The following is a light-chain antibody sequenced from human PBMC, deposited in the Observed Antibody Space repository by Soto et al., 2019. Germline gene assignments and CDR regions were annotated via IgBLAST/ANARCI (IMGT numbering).Light chain of an antibody. Sequence: DIVMTQSPLSLPVTPGEPASISCRSSQSLLHSNGYNYLDWYLQKPGQSPQLLIYLRSNRASGVPDRFSGSGSGTDFTLKISRVEAEDVGVYYCMQALQTPRTFGQGTRLEMK. CDR1: QSLLHSNGYNY. CDR3: MQALQTPRT. V-gene: IGKV2-28*01. J-gene: IGKJ5*01. CDR2: LRS.